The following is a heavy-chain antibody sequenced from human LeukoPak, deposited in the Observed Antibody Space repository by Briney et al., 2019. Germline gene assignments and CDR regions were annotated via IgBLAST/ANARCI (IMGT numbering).Heavy chain of an antibody. CDR3: ARRYSSGWSDYYYYGMDV. D-gene: IGHD6-19*01. Sequence: SETLSLTCTVSGGSISSYYWSWIRQPPGKGLEWIGYIYYSGSTNYNPFLKSRVTRSVDPSKKQFSLKLSSVTAADTAVYYCARRYSSGWSDYYYYGMDVWGQGTTVTVSS. CDR1: GGSISSYY. J-gene: IGHJ6*02. CDR2: IYYSGST. V-gene: IGHV4-59*08.